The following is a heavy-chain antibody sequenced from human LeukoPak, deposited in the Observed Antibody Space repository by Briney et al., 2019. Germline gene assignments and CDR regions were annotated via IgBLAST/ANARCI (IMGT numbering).Heavy chain of an antibody. J-gene: IGHJ4*02. Sequence: SETLSLTCTVSGGSISSSNYYWGWIRQPPGKGLEWIGSIYHSGRTYYNPSLKSRVTISVDTSKNQFSLKLSSVTAADTAVYYCARYCSSSSCNYFDNWGQGTLVTVSS. V-gene: IGHV4-39*07. CDR1: GGSISSSNYY. D-gene: IGHD2-2*01. CDR2: IYHSGRT. CDR3: ARYCSSSSCNYFDN.